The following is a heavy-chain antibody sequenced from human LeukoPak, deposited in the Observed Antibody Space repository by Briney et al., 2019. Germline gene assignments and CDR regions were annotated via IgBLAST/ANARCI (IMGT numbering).Heavy chain of an antibody. CDR1: GFTFSSYS. CDR3: AREPLGYCSGGSCYGDAFDI. D-gene: IGHD2-15*01. J-gene: IGHJ3*02. CDR2: ISSSSSYI. Sequence: GGSLRLSCAASGFTFSSYSMNWVRQAPGKGLEWVSSISSSSSYIYYADSVKGRFTFSRDNAKNSLYLQMNSLRAEDTAVYYCAREPLGYCSGGSCYGDAFDIWGQGTMVTVSS. V-gene: IGHV3-21*01.